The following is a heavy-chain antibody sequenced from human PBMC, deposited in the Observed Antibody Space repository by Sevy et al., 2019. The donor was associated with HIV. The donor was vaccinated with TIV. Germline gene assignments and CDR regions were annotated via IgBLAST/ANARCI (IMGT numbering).Heavy chain of an antibody. Sequence: SETLSLTCAVYGGSFSGYYGSWIRQPPGKGLEWIGEINHSGSTNYNPSLKSRVTISVDTSKNQFSLKLSSVTAADTAVYYCARGGRDIVVVVAATRRYYFDYWGQGTLVTVSS. CDR2: INHSGST. D-gene: IGHD2-15*01. CDR1: GGSFSGYY. J-gene: IGHJ4*02. V-gene: IGHV4-34*01. CDR3: ARGGRDIVVVVAATRRYYFDY.